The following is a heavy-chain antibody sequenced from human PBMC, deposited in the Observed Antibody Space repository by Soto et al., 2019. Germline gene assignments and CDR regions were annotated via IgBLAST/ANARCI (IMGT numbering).Heavy chain of an antibody. D-gene: IGHD2-8*01. CDR1: GFAFSSYS. Sequence: PGGPLRLSCAASGFAFSSYSMNWVRQAPGKGLEWVSYISFSSSTIFYADSVRGRFTISRDNAKNSLYLQMNTLRDEDTAVYYCARDNGMAGSFDPWGQGTLVTVSS. CDR2: ISFSSSTI. CDR3: ARDNGMAGSFDP. J-gene: IGHJ5*02. V-gene: IGHV3-48*02.